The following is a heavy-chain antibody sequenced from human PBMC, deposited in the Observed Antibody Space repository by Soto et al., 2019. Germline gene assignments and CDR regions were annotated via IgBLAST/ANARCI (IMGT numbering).Heavy chain of an antibody. Sequence: ASVKVSGKASGYTFTSYGISWVRQAPGQGLEWMGWISAYNGNTNYAQKLQGRVTMTTDTSTSTAYMELRSLRSDDTAVYYCARLDIVVVPAAMFLDYWGQGTLVTVSS. D-gene: IGHD2-2*03. CDR1: GYTFTSYG. V-gene: IGHV1-18*04. J-gene: IGHJ4*02. CDR2: ISAYNGNT. CDR3: ARLDIVVVPAAMFLDY.